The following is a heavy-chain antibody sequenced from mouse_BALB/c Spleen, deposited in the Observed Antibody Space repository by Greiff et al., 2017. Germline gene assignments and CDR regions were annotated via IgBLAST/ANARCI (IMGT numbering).Heavy chain of an antibody. D-gene: IGHD3-1*01. Sequence: VQLQESGPGLVQPSQSLYITCTASGFSLNSYGVHWVRQSPGKGLEWLGVIWGGGSTDYNAAFISRLSISKDNSKSQVFFKMNSLQANDTAIYYCARNSSGCGFAYWGQGTLVTVSA. J-gene: IGHJ3*01. CDR1: GFSLNSYG. CDR2: IWGGGST. CDR3: ARNSSGCGFAY. V-gene: IGHV2-2*02.